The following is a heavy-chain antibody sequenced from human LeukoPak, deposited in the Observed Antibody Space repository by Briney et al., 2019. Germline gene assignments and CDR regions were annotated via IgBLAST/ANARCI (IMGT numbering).Heavy chain of an antibody. CDR1: GGSISSGDYY. CDR2: IYYSGST. Sequence: SETLSLTCTLSGGSISSGDYYWSWIRQPPGKGLEWIGYIYYSGSTYYNPSLKSRVTISVDTSKNQFSLKLSSVTAADTAVYYCARLGDFMVRGPHVAFDIWGQGTMVTVS. V-gene: IGHV4-30-4*01. CDR3: ARLGDFMVRGPHVAFDI. D-gene: IGHD3-10*01. J-gene: IGHJ3*02.